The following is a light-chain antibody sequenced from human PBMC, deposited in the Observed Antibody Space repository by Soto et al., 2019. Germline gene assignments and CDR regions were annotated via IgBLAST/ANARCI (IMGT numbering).Light chain of an antibody. J-gene: IGKJ5*01. CDR2: AAS. CDR1: QSIGSN. Sequence: IRMTQCPVTLSVSPGDSATLSCRASQSIGSNLAWYQQKPGQAPRLLIYAASTRVTGLPGRFSGRGSGTEFTLTISGLQSEDFAIYYCQHYTNWPPITFGQGTRLEIK. CDR3: QHYTNWPPIT. V-gene: IGKV3-15*01.